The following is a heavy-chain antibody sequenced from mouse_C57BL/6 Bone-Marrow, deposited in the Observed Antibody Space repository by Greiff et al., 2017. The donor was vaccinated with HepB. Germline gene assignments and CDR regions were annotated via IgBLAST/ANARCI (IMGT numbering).Heavy chain of an antibody. CDR1: GYTFTSYT. J-gene: IGHJ3*01. D-gene: IGHD1-1*01. V-gene: IGHV1-4*01. CDR2: INPSSGYT. Sequence: VQLQQSGAELARPGASVKMSCKASGYTFTSYTMHWVKQRPGQGLEWIGYINPSSGYTKYNQKFKDKATLTADKSSSTAYMQLSSLTSEDSAVYYCARWDYYGRSGAYWGQGTLVTVSA. CDR3: ARWDYYGRSGAY.